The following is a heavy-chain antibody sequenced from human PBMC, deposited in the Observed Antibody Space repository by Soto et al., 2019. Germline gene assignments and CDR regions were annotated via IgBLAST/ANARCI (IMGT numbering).Heavy chain of an antibody. J-gene: IGHJ6*02. D-gene: IGHD3-3*01. CDR3: ARSNLFYDFWSGYYGPSYYYGMDV. CDR1: GGSISSSSYY. Sequence: SETLSLTCTVSGGSISSSSYYWGWIRQPPGKGLEWLGSIYYSGSTYYNPSLKSRVTISVDTSKNQFSLKLSSVTAADTAVYYCARSNLFYDFWSGYYGPSYYYGMDVWGQGTTVTVSS. CDR2: IYYSGST. V-gene: IGHV4-39*01.